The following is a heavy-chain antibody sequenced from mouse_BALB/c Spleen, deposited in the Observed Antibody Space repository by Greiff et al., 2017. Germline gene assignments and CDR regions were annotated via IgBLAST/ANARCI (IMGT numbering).Heavy chain of an antibody. D-gene: IGHD6-1*01. V-gene: IGHV1S22*01. CDR1: GYTFTSYW. J-gene: IGHJ1*01. CDR2: IYPGSGST. Sequence: LQQPGSELVRPGASVKLSCKASGYTFTSYWMHWVKQRHGQGLEWIGNIYPGSGSTNYDEKFKSKGTLTVDTSSSTAYMHLSSLTSEDSAVYYCTRSTPGGWYFDVWGAGTTVTVSS. CDR3: TRSTPGGWYFDV.